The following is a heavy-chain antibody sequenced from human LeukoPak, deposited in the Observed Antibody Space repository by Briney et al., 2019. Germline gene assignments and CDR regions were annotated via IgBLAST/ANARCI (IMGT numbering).Heavy chain of an antibody. Sequence: PGGSLRLSCAASGFTFSSYGMHWVRQAPGKGLEWVAVISYDGSNKYYADSVKGRFTISRDNSKNTLYLQMNSLRAEDTAVYYCAKNGKMAPFILVYRGQGTLVTVSS. CDR1: GFTFSSYG. D-gene: IGHD2-8*01. V-gene: IGHV3-30*18. J-gene: IGHJ4*02. CDR3: AKNGKMAPFILVY. CDR2: ISYDGSNK.